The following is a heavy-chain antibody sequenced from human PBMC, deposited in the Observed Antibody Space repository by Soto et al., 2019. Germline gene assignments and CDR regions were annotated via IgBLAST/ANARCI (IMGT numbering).Heavy chain of an antibody. D-gene: IGHD3-22*01. CDR2: INHSGST. J-gene: IGHJ4*02. V-gene: IGHV4-34*01. CDR1: GGSFSGYY. Sequence: PSETLSLTCAVYGGSFSGYYWSWIRQPPGKGLEWIGEINHSGSTNYNPSLKSRVTISVDTSKNQFSLKLSSVTAADTAVYYCAREEHYYDSSGYSYWGQGTLVTVS. CDR3: AREEHYYDSSGYSY.